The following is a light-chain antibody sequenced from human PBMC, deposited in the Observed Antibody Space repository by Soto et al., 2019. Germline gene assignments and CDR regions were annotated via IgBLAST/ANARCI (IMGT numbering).Light chain of an antibody. CDR3: AAWHDSLNGRV. J-gene: IGLJ3*02. Sequence: QSVLTQPPSASGTPGQRVTISCSGSSSDIGSNVVNWYQHLPGTAPKLLIYSNIQRPSGVPDRFSRSKSGTSASLAISGRQSVDEVDYYCAAWHDSLNGRVFGGGTKVTVL. CDR2: SNI. V-gene: IGLV1-44*01. CDR1: SSDIGSNV.